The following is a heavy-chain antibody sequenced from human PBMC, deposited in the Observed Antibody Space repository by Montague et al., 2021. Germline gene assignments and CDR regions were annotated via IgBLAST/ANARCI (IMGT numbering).Heavy chain of an antibody. J-gene: IGHJ4*02. Sequence: SETLSLTCIVSGGSISSSNYNWGWVRQPPGKGLEWIGSITYTGNTYYNSSLKSRVTMSVDTSRNQFSLKLTSVTAADTAVYYCARLDIVLIYWGFDYWGQGTLVTVSS. CDR2: ITYTGNT. V-gene: IGHV4-39*01. D-gene: IGHD2-8*01. CDR3: ARLDIVLIYWGFDY. CDR1: GGSISSSNYN.